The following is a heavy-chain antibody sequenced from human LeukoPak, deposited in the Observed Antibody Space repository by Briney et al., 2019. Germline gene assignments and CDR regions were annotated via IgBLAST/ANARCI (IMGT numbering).Heavy chain of an antibody. D-gene: IGHD3-10*01. Sequence: GGSLRLSCAASGFIFSNSGMHWVRQAPGKGLEWVTVIYTDGSTKYYADSVKGRFTISRDNSQNTLYLQMNSLRAEDTAVYYCARNSGGRRYYFTEWGQGTLITVSS. J-gene: IGHJ4*02. V-gene: IGHV3-33*01. CDR2: IYTDGSTK. CDR1: GFIFSNSG. CDR3: ARNSGGRRYYFTE.